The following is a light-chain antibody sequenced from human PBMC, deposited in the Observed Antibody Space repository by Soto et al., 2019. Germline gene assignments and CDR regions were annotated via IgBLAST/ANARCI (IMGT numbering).Light chain of an antibody. CDR1: SSNIGSHT. V-gene: IGLV1-44*01. J-gene: IGLJ2*01. Sequence: QSVLTQPYSVSGTHGQRVTISCSGSSSNIGSHTLNWYQHLPGTAPNLLIYSDNQRPSGVPDRFSGSTSGTSASLAISGLQSEDEADYYCAAWDDSLNAAVFGGGTKLTVL. CDR3: AAWDDSLNAAV. CDR2: SDN.